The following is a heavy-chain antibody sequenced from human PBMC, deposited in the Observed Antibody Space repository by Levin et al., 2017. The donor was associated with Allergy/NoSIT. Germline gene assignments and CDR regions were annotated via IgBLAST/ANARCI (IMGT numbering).Heavy chain of an antibody. D-gene: IGHD2-2*01. CDR1: GFTLNEYS. CDR2: ISSSSSFI. Sequence: RPGGSLRLSCEVAGFTLNEYSMSWVRQTPGKGLEWVSFISSSSSFIYYADSVRGRFTISRDTAKNSLFLQMNSLRAEDTAIYYCARLYCTSISCYQGDAFDIWGQGTMVSVSS. V-gene: IGHV3-21*04. J-gene: IGHJ3*02. CDR3: ARLYCTSISCYQGDAFDI.